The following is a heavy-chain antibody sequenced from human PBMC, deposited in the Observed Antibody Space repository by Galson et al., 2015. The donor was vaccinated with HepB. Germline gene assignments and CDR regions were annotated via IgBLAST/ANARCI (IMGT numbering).Heavy chain of an antibody. J-gene: IGHJ3*02. CDR2: ISGSGGST. CDR3: AKDWDAFDI. CDR1: GFTFNTNA. V-gene: IGHV3-23*01. Sequence: FLRLSCAASGFTFNTNAMTWVRQAPGKGLEWVSNISGSGGSTYYADSVKGRFTISRDNSKNTLYLLMNSLRAEDTAVYYCAKDWDAFDIWGQGTMVTVSS.